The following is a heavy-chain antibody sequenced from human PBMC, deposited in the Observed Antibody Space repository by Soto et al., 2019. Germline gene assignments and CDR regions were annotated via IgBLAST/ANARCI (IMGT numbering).Heavy chain of an antibody. CDR3: VKSRGGNNFDFFD. J-gene: IGHJ4*02. D-gene: IGHD5-12*01. Sequence: WSLRLSCAASGFTFSSYAMHWFRQAPGKGLEYVSGVRGNGDPPFYADSVKGRFTISRDNSKNTLYLQMSSLSADDTAVYYCVKSRGGNNFDFFDWGQGALVTVSS. V-gene: IGHV3-64D*06. CDR1: GFTFSSYA. CDR2: VRGNGDPP.